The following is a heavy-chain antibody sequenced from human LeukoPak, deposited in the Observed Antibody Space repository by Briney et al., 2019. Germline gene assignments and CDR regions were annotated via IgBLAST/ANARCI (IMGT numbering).Heavy chain of an antibody. CDR2: IHYSGST. V-gene: IGHV4-59*13. J-gene: IGHJ4*02. Sequence: PSETLPLTCTVSGGSISSYYWSWVRQPPGKGLEWIGYIHYSGSTSYNPSLRSRVTISVDTSKNQFSLKLSSVTAADTAVYYCARLTNYGSGNYYNDYWGQGTLVTVSS. CDR3: ARLTNYGSGNYYNDY. D-gene: IGHD3-10*01. CDR1: GGSISSYY.